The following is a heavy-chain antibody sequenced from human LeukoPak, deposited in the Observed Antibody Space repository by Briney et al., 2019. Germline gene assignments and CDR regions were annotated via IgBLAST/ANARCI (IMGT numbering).Heavy chain of an antibody. CDR1: GFTVSSTY. CDR3: ARGVVTAISTGYYFDY. V-gene: IGHV3-30-3*01. D-gene: IGHD2-21*02. J-gene: IGHJ4*02. Sequence: GGSLRLSCAASGFTVSSTYMSWVRQAPGKGLEWVAVISYDGSNKYYADSVKGRFTISRDNSKNTLYLQMNSLRAEDTAVYYCARGVVTAISTGYYFDYWGQGTLVTVSS. CDR2: ISYDGSNK.